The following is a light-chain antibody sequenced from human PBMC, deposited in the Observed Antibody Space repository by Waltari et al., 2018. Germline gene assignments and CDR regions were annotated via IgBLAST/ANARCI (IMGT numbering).Light chain of an antibody. Sequence: EIVLTQSPGTLSLSPGESVTLSCRASQSVSRTLAWYQQKPGQAPKLLIYGASIRATGIPDRFTGSGSGTDFSLTISSLEPEDFAIYFCQHYVRLPATFGQGTKVEIK. J-gene: IGKJ1*01. CDR1: QSVSRT. CDR3: QHYVRLPAT. CDR2: GAS. V-gene: IGKV3-20*01.